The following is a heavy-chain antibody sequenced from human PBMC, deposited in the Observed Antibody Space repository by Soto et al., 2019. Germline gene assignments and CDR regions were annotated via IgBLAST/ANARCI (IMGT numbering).Heavy chain of an antibody. CDR3: TXEHVVTIFRRGQRGSFDN. D-gene: IGHD3-9*01. Sequence: GGSLRLSCAASGFTFSSYTMNWVRQAPGKGLEWVAFITSGSDYIYYADSVKGRFTISRDDANNSLFLQMSSLRAEDTAVYYCTXEHVVTIFRRGQRGSFDNWSQGTLVTVS. V-gene: IGHV3-21*01. J-gene: IGHJ4*02. CDR1: GFTFSSYT. CDR2: ITSGSDYI.